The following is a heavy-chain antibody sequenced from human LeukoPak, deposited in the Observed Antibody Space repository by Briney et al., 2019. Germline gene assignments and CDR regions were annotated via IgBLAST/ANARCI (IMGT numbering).Heavy chain of an antibody. CDR1: GGSFSGYY. Sequence: PSETLSLTCAVYGGSFSGYYWSRIRQPPGKGLEWIGEINHSGSTNYNPSLKSRVTISVDTSKNQFSLKLSSVTAADTAVYYCARGPPGYSSGWYHKGNYYYYGMDVWGQGTTVTVSS. J-gene: IGHJ6*02. D-gene: IGHD6-19*01. CDR3: ARGPPGYSSGWYHKGNYYYYGMDV. V-gene: IGHV4-34*01. CDR2: INHSGST.